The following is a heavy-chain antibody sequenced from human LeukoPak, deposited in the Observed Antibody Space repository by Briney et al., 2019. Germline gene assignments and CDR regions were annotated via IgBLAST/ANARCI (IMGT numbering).Heavy chain of an antibody. CDR2: IYKDGKI. D-gene: IGHD2-21*01. CDR1: GFKFDDYG. V-gene: IGHV3-53*01. J-gene: IGHJ4*02. CDR3: ASRHCSGGDCYFAGADPFDH. Sequence: GGSLRLSCAASGFKFDDYGMSWVRQAPGKGLEWASVIYKDGKIYYIDSVKGRFTISRDTSKNTLYLQMNSLRVEDTAVYYCASRHCSGGDCYFAGADPFDHWGQGTLVTVSS.